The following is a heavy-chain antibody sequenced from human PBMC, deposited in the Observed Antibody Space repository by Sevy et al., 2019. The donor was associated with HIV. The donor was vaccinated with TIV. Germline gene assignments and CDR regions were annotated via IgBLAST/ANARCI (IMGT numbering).Heavy chain of an antibody. D-gene: IGHD2-15*01. CDR3: AKARCSGGSCYGPSFDY. CDR2: ISGSGGST. V-gene: IGHV3-23*01. CDR1: GFTFSSYD. Sequence: GGSLRLSCAASGFTFSSYDMSWVRQAPGKGLEWVSAISGSGGSTYYADSVKGRFTISRDNSKNTLYLQMNSLRAEDTAVYYCAKARCSGGSCYGPSFDYWGQGSLVTVSS. J-gene: IGHJ4*02.